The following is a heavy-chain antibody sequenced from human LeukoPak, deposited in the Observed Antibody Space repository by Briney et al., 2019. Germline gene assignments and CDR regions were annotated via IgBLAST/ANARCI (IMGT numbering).Heavy chain of an antibody. J-gene: IGHJ3*02. D-gene: IGHD3-10*01. V-gene: IGHV3-21*01. CDR3: ARTYYYGSGSYSAFDI. CDR1: GFTFSSYS. Sequence: GGSLRLSCAASGFTFSSYSMNWVRQAPGKGLEWVSSISSSSSYIYYADSVKGRFTISRDNAKNSLYLQMNSLRAEDTAVYYCARTYYYGSGSYSAFDIWGQGTMVTVSS. CDR2: ISSSSSYI.